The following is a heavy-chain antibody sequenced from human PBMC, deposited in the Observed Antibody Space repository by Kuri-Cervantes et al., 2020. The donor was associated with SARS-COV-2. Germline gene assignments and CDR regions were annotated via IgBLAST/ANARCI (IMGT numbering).Heavy chain of an antibody. CDR2: IYSGGSST. J-gene: IGHJ4*02. D-gene: IGHD3-10*01. V-gene: IGHV3-23*03. CDR3: AKEGFFYGSGRHFDY. Sequence: GSLRLSCAASGFTFSSYAMSWVRQAPGKGLEWVSVIYSGGSSTYYADSVKGRFTISRDNSKNTLYLQMNSLRAEDTAVYYCAKEGFFYGSGRHFDYWGQGTLVTVSS. CDR1: GFTFSSYA.